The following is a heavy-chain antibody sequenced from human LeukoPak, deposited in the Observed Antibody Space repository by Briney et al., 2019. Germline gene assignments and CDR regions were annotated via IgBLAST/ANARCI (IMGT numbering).Heavy chain of an antibody. J-gene: IGHJ4*02. D-gene: IGHD1-14*01. CDR2: IRYDGSSK. Sequence: GGSLRLSCAASGFTFSSYGMHWVRQAPGKGLEWVTFIRYDGSSKYYADSVKGRFTISRDNSKNTLYLQMNSLRAEDTAVYYCAKATRATETDSQDYWGQGILVTVSS. CDR1: GFTFSSYG. CDR3: AKATRATETDSQDY. V-gene: IGHV3-30*02.